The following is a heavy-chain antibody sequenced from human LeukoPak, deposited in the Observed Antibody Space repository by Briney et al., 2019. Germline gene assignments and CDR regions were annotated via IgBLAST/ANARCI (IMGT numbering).Heavy chain of an antibody. D-gene: IGHD3-10*01. CDR1: GFTFSSYG. CDR2: ISYDGSNK. Sequence: GGSLRLSCAASGFTFSSYGMHWVRQAPGKGLEWVAVISYDGSNKYYADSVKGRFTISRDNSKNTLYLQMNSLRAEDTAVYYCAKGRAYYYGSDGMDVWGQGTTVTVSS. V-gene: IGHV3-30*18. CDR3: AKGRAYYYGSDGMDV. J-gene: IGHJ6*02.